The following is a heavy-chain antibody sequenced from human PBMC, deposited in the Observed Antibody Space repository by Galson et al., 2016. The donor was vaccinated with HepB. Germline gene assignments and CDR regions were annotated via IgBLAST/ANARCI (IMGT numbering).Heavy chain of an antibody. CDR3: ARGITLVRGVINGPSYYFDY. CDR1: GYIFTTHA. D-gene: IGHD3-10*01. Sequence: SVKVSCKASGYIFTTHAIHWVRQAPGQRLEWMGWVFAGNGGTKYSQKFQGRVTITKDTPASSAYMELSSLRSEDTALYYCARGITLVRGVINGPSYYFDYWGQGSRVTVSS. V-gene: IGHV1-3*01. CDR2: VFAGNGGT. J-gene: IGHJ4*02.